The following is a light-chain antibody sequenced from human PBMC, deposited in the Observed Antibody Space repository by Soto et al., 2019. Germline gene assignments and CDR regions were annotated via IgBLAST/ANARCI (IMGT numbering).Light chain of an antibody. CDR1: QSISSW. CDR3: QQYNSYPYT. V-gene: IGKV1-5*03. CDR2: KAS. Sequence: DIQMTQSPSTLSASVGDRGTVTCRASQSISSWLAWYQQKPGKAPKLLIYKASSLESGVPSRFSGSGSGTELTLTISSLQPEDFATYYCQQYNSYPYTFGQGTKLEIK. J-gene: IGKJ2*01.